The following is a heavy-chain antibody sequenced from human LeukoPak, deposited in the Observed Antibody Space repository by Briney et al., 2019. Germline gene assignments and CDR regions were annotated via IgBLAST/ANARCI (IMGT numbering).Heavy chain of an antibody. CDR1: GYTFTSYG. Sequence: ASVKVSCKASGYTFTSYGISWVRQAPGQGIEWMGWISAYNGNTNYAQKLQGRVTMTTDTSTSTAYMELRSLRSDDTAVYYCARDAVVVAAAYNWFDPWGQGTLVTVPS. CDR2: ISAYNGNT. D-gene: IGHD2-2*01. J-gene: IGHJ5*02. CDR3: ARDAVVVAAAYNWFDP. V-gene: IGHV1-18*01.